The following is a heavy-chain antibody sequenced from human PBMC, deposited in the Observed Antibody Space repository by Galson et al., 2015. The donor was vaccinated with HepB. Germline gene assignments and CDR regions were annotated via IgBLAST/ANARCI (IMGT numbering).Heavy chain of an antibody. J-gene: IGHJ4*02. CDR1: GGSISSSSYY. CDR2: IYYSGST. Sequence: TLSLTCTVSGGSISSSSYYWGWIRQPPGKGLEWIGSIYYSGSTYYNPSLKSRVTISVDTSKNQFSLKLSSVTAADTAVYYCARTYYYDSSGYIHYFDYWGQGTLVTVSS. V-gene: IGHV4-39*01. D-gene: IGHD3-22*01. CDR3: ARTYYYDSSGYIHYFDY.